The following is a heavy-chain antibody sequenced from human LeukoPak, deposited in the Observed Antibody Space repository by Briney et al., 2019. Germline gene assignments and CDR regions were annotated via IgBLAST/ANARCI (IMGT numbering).Heavy chain of an antibody. CDR2: IIPIFGTA. CDR1: GGTFSSYA. CDR3: ARGPSPLVVMDYFDY. J-gene: IGHJ4*02. Sequence: ASVKVSCKASGGTFSSYAISWVRQAPGQGLEWMGGIIPIFGTANYAQKFQGRVTITTDESTSTAYMELSSLRSEDTAVYYCARGPSPLVVMDYFDYWGQGTLVTVSS. V-gene: IGHV1-69*05. D-gene: IGHD3-22*01.